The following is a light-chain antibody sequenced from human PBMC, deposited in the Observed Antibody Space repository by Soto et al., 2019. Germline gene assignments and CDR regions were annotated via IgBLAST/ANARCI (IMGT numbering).Light chain of an antibody. J-gene: IGLJ2*01. Sequence: QSVLTQPPSVSAPPGQKVTISCSGSGSNVGSNFVSWYQHLPGTAPKLLIYDNNKRPSGIPDRFSGSKSATSATLGITGLQTGDDADYYCATWDSKMSVVLIGGGTKVTVL. CDR3: ATWDSKMSVVL. CDR1: GSNVGSNF. V-gene: IGLV1-51*01. CDR2: DNN.